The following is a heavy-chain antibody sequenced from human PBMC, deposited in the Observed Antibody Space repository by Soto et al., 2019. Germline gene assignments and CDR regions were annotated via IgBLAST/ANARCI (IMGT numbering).Heavy chain of an antibody. CDR3: ATSRSYSSSWYGRYFDY. D-gene: IGHD6-13*01. J-gene: IGHJ4*02. V-gene: IGHV1-69*01. CDR2: IIPMLGTA. Sequence: QVQLVQSGAEVTKPGSSVKVSCKASGGTFSRYAITWVRQAPEEGLEWMGGIIPMLGTANYAQRFQGRVTISADESTSTAYMELISLRSEDTAVYYCATSRSYSSSWYGRYFDYWGQGTLVTVSS. CDR1: GGTFSRYA.